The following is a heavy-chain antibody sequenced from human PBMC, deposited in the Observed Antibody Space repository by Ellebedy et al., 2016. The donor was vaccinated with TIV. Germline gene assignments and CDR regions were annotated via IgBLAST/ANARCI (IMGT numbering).Heavy chain of an antibody. V-gene: IGHV3-7*01. CDR2: IYQDGSNQ. J-gene: IGHJ5*02. D-gene: IGHD4-17*01. CDR1: GFSFRSYW. Sequence: GESLKISCVASGFSFRSYWMSWVRQAPGKGLEWVANIYQDGSNQYYVDSVKGRFTISRDNANNLLFLQMNSLRVDDTAVYYCARRGSYGDYAVQINSWFDTWGRGTLVAVSS. CDR3: ARRGSYGDYAVQINSWFDT.